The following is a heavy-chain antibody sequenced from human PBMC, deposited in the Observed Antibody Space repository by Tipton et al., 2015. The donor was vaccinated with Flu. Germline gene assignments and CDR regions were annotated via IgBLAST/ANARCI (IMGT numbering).Heavy chain of an antibody. D-gene: IGHD6-19*01. CDR3: ARGPEQWLVNPHYFDY. CDR1: GYSISSGYY. V-gene: IGHV4-38-2*02. CDR2: IYHGGST. J-gene: IGHJ4*02. Sequence: GLVKPSETLSLICTVSGYSISSGYYWGWIRQPPGKGLEWIGSIYHGGSTNYNPSLKSRVTISVDTSKNQFSLKLSSVTAADTAVYYCARGPEQWLVNPHYFDYWCQGTLVTVAS.